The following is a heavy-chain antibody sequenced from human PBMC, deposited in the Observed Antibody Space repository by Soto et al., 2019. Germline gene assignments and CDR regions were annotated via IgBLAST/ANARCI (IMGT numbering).Heavy chain of an antibody. J-gene: IGHJ3*02. D-gene: IGHD3-22*01. CDR2: IYYSGST. CDR3: ARSWLGDAFDI. V-gene: IGHV4-59*01. Sequence: SETLSLTCTVSGGSISSYYWSWIRQPPGKGLEWIGYIYYSGSTNYNPSLKSRVTISVDTSKNQFSLKLSSVTAADTAVYYCARSWLGDAFDIWGQGTMVTVSS. CDR1: GGSISSYY.